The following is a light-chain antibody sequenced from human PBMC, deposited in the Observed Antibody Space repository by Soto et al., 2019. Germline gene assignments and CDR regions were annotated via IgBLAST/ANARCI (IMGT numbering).Light chain of an antibody. CDR3: QQYGGSFRV. J-gene: IGKJ3*01. V-gene: IGKV3-20*01. Sequence: EIVMTQSPSTLSVSPGERATLSCRASHSVTSTSLAWYQQKPGQAPRLLIYGASSRATGIPDRFSGSGSGTDFTLTISRLEPEDFAVYYCQQYGGSFRVFGPGTKVDIK. CDR2: GAS. CDR1: HSVTSTS.